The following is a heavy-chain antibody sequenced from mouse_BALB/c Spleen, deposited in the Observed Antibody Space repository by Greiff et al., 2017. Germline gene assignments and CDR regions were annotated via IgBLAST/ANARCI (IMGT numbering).Heavy chain of an antibody. J-gene: IGHJ3*01. CDR2: ISSGSSTI. Sequence: EVQGVESGGGLVQPGGSRKLSCAASGFTFSSFGMHWVRQAPEKGLEWVAYISSGSSTIYYADTVKGRFTISRDNPKNTLFLQMTSLRSEDTAMYYCARSGGNWDGFAYWGQGTLVTVSA. V-gene: IGHV5-17*02. D-gene: IGHD4-1*01. CDR3: ARSGGNWDGFAY. CDR1: GFTFSSFG.